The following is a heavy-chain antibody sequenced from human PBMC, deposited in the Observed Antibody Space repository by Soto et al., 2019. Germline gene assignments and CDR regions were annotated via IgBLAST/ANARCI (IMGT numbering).Heavy chain of an antibody. J-gene: IGHJ6*02. CDR1: GGTFSSYA. V-gene: IGHV1-69*13. D-gene: IGHD4-17*01. CDR2: IIPIFGTA. CDR3: ARDTRTTVVTSYYYYGMEV. Sequence: SVKVSCKASGGTFSSYAISWVRQAPGQGLEWMGGIIPIFGTANYAQKFQGRVTITADESTSTAYMELSSLRSEDTAVYYCARDTRTTVVTSYYYYGMEVWGQGTTVTVSS.